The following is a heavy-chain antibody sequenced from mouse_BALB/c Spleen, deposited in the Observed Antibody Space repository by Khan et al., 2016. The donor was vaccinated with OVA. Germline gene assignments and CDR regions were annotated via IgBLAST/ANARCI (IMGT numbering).Heavy chain of an antibody. CDR3: ARRGDGYYGAMDY. D-gene: IGHD2-3*01. CDR1: GYSITSDYA. Sequence: EVQLVESGPGLVKPSQSLSLTCTVTGYSITSDYAWNWIRQFPGNKLEWMGYISYSGSTSYNPSLKSRISITRDTSKNQFFLQLNSVTTEDTATYYCARRGDGYYGAMDYWGQGTSVTGSS. CDR2: ISYSGST. J-gene: IGHJ4*01. V-gene: IGHV3-2*02.